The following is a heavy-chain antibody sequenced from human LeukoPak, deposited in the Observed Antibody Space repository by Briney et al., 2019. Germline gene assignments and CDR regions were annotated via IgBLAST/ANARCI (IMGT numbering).Heavy chain of an antibody. CDR2: ISGSGGST. CDR1: GFTFSSYA. D-gene: IGHD6-19*01. V-gene: IGHV3-23*01. Sequence: GGSLRLSCAASGFTFSSYAMSWVRQAPGKGLEWVSAISGSGGSTYYADSVKGRFIISRDNSKNTLYLQMNSLRAEDTAVYYWAKFSGWSSEYFDYWGQGTLVTVSS. J-gene: IGHJ4*02. CDR3: AKFSGWSSEYFDY.